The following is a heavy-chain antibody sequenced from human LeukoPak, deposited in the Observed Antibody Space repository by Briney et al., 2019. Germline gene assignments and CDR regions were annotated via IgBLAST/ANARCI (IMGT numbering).Heavy chain of an antibody. J-gene: IGHJ4*02. CDR3: ARGGGGPRYSSSWFFDY. D-gene: IGHD6-13*01. CDR1: GYTFTSYG. Sequence: ASVKVSCKASGYTFTSYGISWVRQAPGQGLKWMGWISAYNGNTNYAQKLRGRVTMTTDTSTSTAYMELRSLRSDDTAVYYCARGGGGPRYSSSWFFDYWGQGTLVTVSS. CDR2: ISAYNGNT. V-gene: IGHV1-18*01.